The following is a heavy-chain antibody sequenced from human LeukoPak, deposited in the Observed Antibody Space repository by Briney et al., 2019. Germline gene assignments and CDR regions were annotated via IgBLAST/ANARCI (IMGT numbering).Heavy chain of an antibody. V-gene: IGHV4-34*01. CDR3: AREGQMYSSSWQGYNWFDP. CDR1: GGSFSGYY. J-gene: IGHJ5*02. Sequence: SGTLSLTCAGYGGSFSGYYWSWIRQHPGKGLEGIGEINHSGSTNYNPSLQRGVTISVDTSKNQFYLKLSSVTAEDTAVYYCAREGQMYSSSWQGYNWFDPWGQGTLVTVSS. CDR2: INHSGST. D-gene: IGHD6-13*01.